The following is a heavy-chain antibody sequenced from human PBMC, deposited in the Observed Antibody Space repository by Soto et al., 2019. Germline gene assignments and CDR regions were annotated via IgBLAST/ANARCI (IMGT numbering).Heavy chain of an antibody. CDR3: AKLSCTSSTCYFPGWFDP. Sequence: SDTLSLNCTDSGDSISGGASFWSWIRQRPGKGLEWIANVYYSGSSYYNPSLKRRLTISVDTTKNQFSLQLKSMTAADTAVYYCAKLSCTSSTCYFPGWFDPWGQGTLVTVSS. CDR2: VYYSGSS. D-gene: IGHD2-2*01. V-gene: IGHV4-30-4*02. J-gene: IGHJ5*02. CDR1: GDSISGGASF.